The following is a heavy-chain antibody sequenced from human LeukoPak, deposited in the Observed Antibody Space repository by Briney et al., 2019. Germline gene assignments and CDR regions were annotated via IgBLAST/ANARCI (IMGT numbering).Heavy chain of an antibody. D-gene: IGHD3-10*01. Sequence: ASVKVSCKASGYTFTGYYMHWVRQAPGQGLEWMGWINPNSGGTNYAQKFQGRVTMTRDTSISTAYMELSRLRSDDTAVYYCARDASTGPLWLGEPWLLFDYWGQGTLVTVSS. CDR2: INPNSGGT. V-gene: IGHV1-2*02. J-gene: IGHJ4*02. CDR1: GYTFTGYY. CDR3: ARDASTGPLWLGEPWLLFDY.